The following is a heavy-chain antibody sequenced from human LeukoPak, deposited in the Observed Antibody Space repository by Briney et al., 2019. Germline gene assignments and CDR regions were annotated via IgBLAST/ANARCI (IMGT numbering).Heavy chain of an antibody. J-gene: IGHJ4*02. CDR2: IYSGGST. CDR3: ARDSSSSSWYRGYFDY. CDR1: GGSFSGYY. V-gene: IGHV3-66*01. D-gene: IGHD6-13*01. Sequence: ETLSLTCAVYGGSFSGYYWSWVRQAPGKGLEWVSVIYSGGSTYYADSVKGRFTISRDNSKNTLYLQMNSLRAEDTAVYYCARDSSSSSWYRGYFDYWGQGTLVTVSS.